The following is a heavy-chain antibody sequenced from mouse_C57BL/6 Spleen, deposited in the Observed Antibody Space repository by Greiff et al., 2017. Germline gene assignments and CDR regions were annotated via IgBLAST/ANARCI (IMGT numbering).Heavy chain of an antibody. Sequence: QVQLQQPGAELVKPGASVKLSCKASGYTFTSYWMHWVKQRPGQGLEWIGMIHPNSGSTNYNEKFKSKATLTVDKSSSTAYMQLSSLTSEDSAVYYCARWTGGYPYFDYWGQGTTLTVSS. CDR1: GYTFTSYW. D-gene: IGHD2-2*01. J-gene: IGHJ2*01. V-gene: IGHV1-64*01. CDR3: ARWTGGYPYFDY. CDR2: IHPNSGST.